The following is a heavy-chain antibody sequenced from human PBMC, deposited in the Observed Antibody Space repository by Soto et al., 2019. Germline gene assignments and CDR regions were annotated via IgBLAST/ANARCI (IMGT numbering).Heavy chain of an antibody. CDR2: ISAYNGNT. J-gene: IGHJ4*02. CDR1: GFTFTTYG. Sequence: QVKLVQSGAEVKRPGASMKVSCKASGFTFTTYGFTWVRQAPGQGLEWMGWISAYNGNTNYAQNVQDRVTMATDTSTSTVYMELRSLRSDDTAVYYCARATYGTFDYWGQGTLVTVSS. V-gene: IGHV1-18*01. D-gene: IGHD3-10*01. CDR3: ARATYGTFDY.